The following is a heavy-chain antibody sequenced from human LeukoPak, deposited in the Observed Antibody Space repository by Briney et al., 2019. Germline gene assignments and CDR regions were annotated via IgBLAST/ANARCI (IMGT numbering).Heavy chain of an antibody. D-gene: IGHD6-13*01. CDR1: GGSISSSSYY. CDR2: IYYSGST. V-gene: IGHV4-39*01. Sequence: PSETLSLTCTVSGGSISSSSYYWGWLRQPPGRGLEWLGSIYYSGSTYYNPSLKSRVTVSVDTSKNQFSLKLSSVTAADTAVYYCARQDSSSWYPAAYYYYYMDVWGKGTTVTVSS. CDR3: ARQDSSSWYPAAYYYYYMDV. J-gene: IGHJ6*03.